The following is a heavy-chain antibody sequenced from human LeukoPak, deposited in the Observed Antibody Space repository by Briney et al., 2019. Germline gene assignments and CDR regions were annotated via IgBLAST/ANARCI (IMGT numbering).Heavy chain of an antibody. J-gene: IGHJ4*02. CDR3: ARGRITIFGVVIPHFDN. D-gene: IGHD3-3*01. Sequence: SETLSLTCTVSRGSISSYYWSWIRQPPGKGLEWIGYIENSGNTNSNPSLKSRVTMSVDTSKNQFSLKLSSVIAADTAVYYCARGRITIFGVVIPHFDNWGQGTLVSVSS. CDR1: RGSISSYY. CDR2: IENSGNT. V-gene: IGHV4-59*01.